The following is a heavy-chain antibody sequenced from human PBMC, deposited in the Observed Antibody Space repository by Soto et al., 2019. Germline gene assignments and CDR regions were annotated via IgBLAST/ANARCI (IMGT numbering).Heavy chain of an antibody. D-gene: IGHD3-3*01. CDR2: INPSGGST. V-gene: IGHV1-46*01. CDR1: GYTFTSDY. Sequence: ASVKVSWKASGYTFTSDYMHWVRQAPGQGLEWMGIINPSGGSTSYAQKFQGRVTMTRDTSTSTVYMELSSLRSEDTAVYYCAREGVYDFWSGYYPGYYYGMDVWGQGTTVTVSS. J-gene: IGHJ6*02. CDR3: AREGVYDFWSGYYPGYYYGMDV.